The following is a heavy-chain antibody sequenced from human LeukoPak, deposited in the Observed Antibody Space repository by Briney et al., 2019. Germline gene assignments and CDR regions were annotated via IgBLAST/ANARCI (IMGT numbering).Heavy chain of an antibody. J-gene: IGHJ4*02. Sequence: ASVKVSCKASGYTFTSYGISWVRQAPGQGLEWMGWISAYNGNTNYAQKLQGRVTMTTDTSTSTAYMELRSLRSDDTAVYYCAREGEACGGDCYYYFDYWGRGTLVTVSS. D-gene: IGHD2-21*02. V-gene: IGHV1-18*01. CDR1: GYTFTSYG. CDR2: ISAYNGNT. CDR3: AREGEACGGDCYYYFDY.